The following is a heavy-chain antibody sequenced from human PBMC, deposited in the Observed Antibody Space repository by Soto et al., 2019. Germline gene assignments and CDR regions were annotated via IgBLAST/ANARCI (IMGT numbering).Heavy chain of an antibody. J-gene: IGHJ4*02. D-gene: IGHD3-9*01. CDR1: GFTFSSYA. CDR2: ISGSGGST. Sequence: GGSLRLSCAASGFTFSSYAMSWVRQAPGKGLERVTAISGSGGSTYYADTVKGRITISRDNSKNTLYLQMNSLRAEDKAVYYSAKVVKGVRYFDWLFDYWGQGTLVTVSS. CDR3: AKVVKGVRYFDWLFDY. V-gene: IGHV3-23*01.